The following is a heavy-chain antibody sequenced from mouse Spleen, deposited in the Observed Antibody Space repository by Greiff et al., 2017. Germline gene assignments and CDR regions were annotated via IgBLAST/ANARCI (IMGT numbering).Heavy chain of an antibody. Sequence: EVQLQQSGPELVKPGASVKISCKASGYTFTDYYMNWVKQSHGKSLEWIGDINPNNGGTSYNQKFKGKATLTVDKSSSTAYMELRSLTSEDSAVYYCARSTYYRYDGYAMDYWGQGTSVTVSS. D-gene: IGHD2-14*01. V-gene: IGHV1-26*01. CDR2: INPNNGGT. J-gene: IGHJ4*01. CDR3: ARSTYYRYDGYAMDY. CDR1: GYTFTDYY.